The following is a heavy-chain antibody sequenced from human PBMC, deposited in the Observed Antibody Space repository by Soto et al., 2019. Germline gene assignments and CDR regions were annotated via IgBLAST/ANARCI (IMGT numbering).Heavy chain of an antibody. CDR2: IVYDGSTG. D-gene: IGHD3-10*01. V-gene: IGHV3-30-3*01. J-gene: IGHJ6*02. CDR1: GFTFSSYA. CDR3: ARGRAVHSTMYYVMDV. Sequence: PGGSLRLSCAASGFTFSSYAMHWVRQAADNGLEWVAVIVYDGSTGYNADSVKGRFTISRDNSKNTVYLEMNSLSPEDTALYYCARGRAVHSTMYYVMDVWGQGTTVTVSS.